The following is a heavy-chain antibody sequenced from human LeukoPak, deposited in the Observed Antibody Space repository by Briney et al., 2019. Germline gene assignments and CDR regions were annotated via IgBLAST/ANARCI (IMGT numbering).Heavy chain of an antibody. Sequence: GGSLRLSCAASGFTFSSYWMSWVRQAPGKGLEWVANIKQDGSEKNYVDSVKGRFTISRDNAKNPLFLQMNSLRGEETAVYYCASRGASWYLDYWGQGTLVSVSS. CDR2: IKQDGSEK. CDR3: ASRGASWYLDY. V-gene: IGHV3-7*01. J-gene: IGHJ4*02. D-gene: IGHD2-2*01. CDR1: GFTFSSYW.